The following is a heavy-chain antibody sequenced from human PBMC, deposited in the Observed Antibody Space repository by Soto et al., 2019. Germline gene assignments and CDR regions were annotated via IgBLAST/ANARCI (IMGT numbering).Heavy chain of an antibody. J-gene: IGHJ4*02. CDR1: EFTFSNYV. Sequence: EVQLLESGGGLVQPGGSLRLSCAASEFTFSNYVMSWVRQAPGEGLEWVSAISGSGGVSTYYADSVKGRFTISRDNSKNTLFLQMSSLRAEDTAVYYCSKLVGATVVSDYWGQGTLVIVSS. CDR3: SKLVGATVVSDY. D-gene: IGHD1-26*01. CDR2: ISGSGGVST. V-gene: IGHV3-23*01.